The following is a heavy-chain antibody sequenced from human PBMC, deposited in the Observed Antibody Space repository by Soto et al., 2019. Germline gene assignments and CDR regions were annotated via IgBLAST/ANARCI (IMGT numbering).Heavy chain of an antibody. V-gene: IGHV1-2*02. CDR1: GYTFTGYY. CDR3: ARAFGSGSYGYYYGMDV. CDR2: INPNSGGT. D-gene: IGHD3-10*01. J-gene: IGHJ6*02. Sequence: ASVKVSCKASGYTFTGYYMHWVRQAPGQGLEWMGWINPNSGGTNYAQKFQGRVTMTRDTSISTAYMELSRLRSDDTAVYYCARAFGSGSYGYYYGMDVWGQGTTVTVS.